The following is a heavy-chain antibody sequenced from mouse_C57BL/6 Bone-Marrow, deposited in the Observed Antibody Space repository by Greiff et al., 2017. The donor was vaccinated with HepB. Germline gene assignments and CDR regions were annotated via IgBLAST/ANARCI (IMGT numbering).Heavy chain of an antibody. V-gene: IGHV2-5*01. J-gene: IGHJ4*01. Sequence: VQLQQSGPGLVQPSQSLSITCTVSGFSLTSYGVHWVRQSPGKGLEWLGVIWRGGSTDYNAAFMSRLSITKDNSKSQVFFKMNSLQADDTAIYYCAKIPDYDGPYYYAMDYWGQGTSVTVSS. D-gene: IGHD2-4*01. CDR2: IWRGGST. CDR1: GFSLTSYG. CDR3: AKIPDYDGPYYYAMDY.